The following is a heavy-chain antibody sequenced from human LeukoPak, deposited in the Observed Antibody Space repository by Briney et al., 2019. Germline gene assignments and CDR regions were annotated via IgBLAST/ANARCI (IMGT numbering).Heavy chain of an antibody. J-gene: IGHJ5*02. CDR3: ARDAASGNNWFDP. D-gene: IGHD3-3*01. CDR1: GFTFSSYS. CDR2: ISPSSSSM. Sequence: GGSLRLSCAASGFTFSSYSLIWVRQAPGKGLEWVSYISPSSSSMYYADSVKGRFTISRDNARNSLYLQMNSLSTEDTALYYCARDAASGNNWFDPWGQGTLVTVSS. V-gene: IGHV3-48*01.